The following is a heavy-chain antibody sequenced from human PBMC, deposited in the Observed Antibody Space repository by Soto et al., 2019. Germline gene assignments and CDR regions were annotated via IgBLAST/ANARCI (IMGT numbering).Heavy chain of an antibody. CDR1: GGTFSSYA. CDR3: ARDLTSGYCSGGSCYPDDYDYYGMDV. J-gene: IGHJ6*02. Sequence: QVQLVQSGAEVKKPGSSVKVSCKASGGTFSSYAISWVRQAPGQGLEWMGGIIPIFGTANYAQKVQGRVTPTADESTSTAYMELSSLRSEYTAVYDCARDLTSGYCSGGSCYPDDYDYYGMDVWGQGTTVTVSS. CDR2: IIPIFGTA. D-gene: IGHD2-15*01. V-gene: IGHV1-69*12.